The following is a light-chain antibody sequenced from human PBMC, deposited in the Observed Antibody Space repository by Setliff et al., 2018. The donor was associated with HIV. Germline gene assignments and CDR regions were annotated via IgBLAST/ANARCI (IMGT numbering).Light chain of an antibody. V-gene: IGKV3-20*01. Sequence: DIVLTQSPGALSLSPGERATLSCRASQSLSDNYLAWYQQKFGQAPRLLIYGASNRVTGLPERFSGSGSGTDFTLTITRLEPEDFAVYYCQQYVSSPITFGQGTRLEI. CDR1: QSLSDNY. CDR2: GAS. CDR3: QQYVSSPIT. J-gene: IGKJ5*01.